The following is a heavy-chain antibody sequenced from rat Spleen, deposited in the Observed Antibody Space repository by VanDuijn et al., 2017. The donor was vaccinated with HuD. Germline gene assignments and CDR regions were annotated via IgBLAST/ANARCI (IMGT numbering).Heavy chain of an antibody. CDR3: ARPYYYSSYGNWFAY. Sequence: EVQLVESGGGLVQPGRSLKFSCAASGFTFSDYAMAWVRQAPKKGLEWVATIIYDGSSTYYRDSVKGRFTISRDNAKSTLYLQMDSLRSEDTATYYCARPYYYSSYGNWFAYWGQGTLVTVSS. CDR1: GFTFSDYA. D-gene: IGHD1-2*01. V-gene: IGHV5-17*01. CDR2: IIYDGSST. J-gene: IGHJ3*01.